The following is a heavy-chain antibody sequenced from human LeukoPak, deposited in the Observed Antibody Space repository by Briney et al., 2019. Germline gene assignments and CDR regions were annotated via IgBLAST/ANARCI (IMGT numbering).Heavy chain of an antibody. CDR2: INPNSGVT. CDR3: ARDRGIFVVVPAATNWFDP. CDR1: GYTFTAYY. V-gene: IGHV1-2*02. Sequence: ASVKVSCKASGYTFTAYYMHWVRQAPGQGPEWMGWINPNSGVTNYAQKFQGRVIMTSDTSISTAYMEFSRLRSDDTAVYYCARDRGIFVVVPAATNWFDPWGQGTLVTVSS. D-gene: IGHD2-2*01. J-gene: IGHJ5*02.